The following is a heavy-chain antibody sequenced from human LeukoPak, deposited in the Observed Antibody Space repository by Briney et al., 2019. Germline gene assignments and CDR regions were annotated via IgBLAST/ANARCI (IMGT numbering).Heavy chain of an antibody. CDR2: ISYDGSNK. CDR3: ARSGAAAGETWFDP. D-gene: IGHD6-13*01. CDR1: GYTFSSYA. J-gene: IGHJ5*02. V-gene: IGHV3-30*01. Sequence: PGRSLRLSCAASGYTFSSYAMHWVRQAPGKGGEWVAVISYDGSNKYYADSVKGRFTISRDNSKNTLYLQMNSLRAEDTAVYYCARSGAAAGETWFDPWGQGTLVSVSS.